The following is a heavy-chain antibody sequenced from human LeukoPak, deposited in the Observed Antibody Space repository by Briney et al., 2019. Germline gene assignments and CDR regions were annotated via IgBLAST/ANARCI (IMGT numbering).Heavy chain of an antibody. CDR2: ISDGGRPL. Sequence: GGSLRLSCAASGFIFSDYYMSWIRQAPGKGLEWVSFISDGGRPLHYADSVKGRFTISRDNTKNSLYLQMNSLRDEDTAVYFCARRYCTPSSCYSDYWGQGALVTVSS. J-gene: IGHJ4*02. V-gene: IGHV3-11*01. D-gene: IGHD2-8*01. CDR3: ARRYCTPSSCYSDY. CDR1: GFIFSDYY.